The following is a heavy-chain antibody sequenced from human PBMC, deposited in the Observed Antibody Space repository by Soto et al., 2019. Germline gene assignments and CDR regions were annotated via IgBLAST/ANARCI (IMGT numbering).Heavy chain of an antibody. CDR1: GGSISSYY. V-gene: IGHV4-59*01. J-gene: IGHJ4*02. Sequence: NPSETLSLTCTVSGGSISSYYWSWIRQPPGKGLEWIGYIYYSGSTNYNPSLKSRVTISVDTSKNQFSLKLSSVTAADTAVYYCARGPPENYYDFWSGYYTGYYFDYWGQGTLVTVSS. CDR2: IYYSGST. D-gene: IGHD3-3*01. CDR3: ARGPPENYYDFWSGYYTGYYFDY.